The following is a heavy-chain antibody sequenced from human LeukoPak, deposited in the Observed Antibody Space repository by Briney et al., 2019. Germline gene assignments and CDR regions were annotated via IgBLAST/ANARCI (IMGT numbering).Heavy chain of an antibody. V-gene: IGHV3-23*01. J-gene: IGHJ4*02. CDR2: ISGSGGST. D-gene: IGHD1-26*01. CDR3: ATISGSFEYLDY. Sequence: GGSLRLSCAASGFTFSSYAMSWVRQAPGKGLEWVSAISGSGGSTYDADSVKGRFTISRDNSKNTLYLQMNSLRVDDTAAYYCATISGSFEYLDYWGQGTLVTVSS. CDR1: GFTFSSYA.